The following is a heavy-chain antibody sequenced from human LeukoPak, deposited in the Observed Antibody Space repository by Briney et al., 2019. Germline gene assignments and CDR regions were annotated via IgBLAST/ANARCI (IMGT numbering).Heavy chain of an antibody. Sequence: GGSLRLSCAASGFTFSSFSMTWVGQAPGKGLEWVSSIIVSGTTYYADSVKGRITISRDSFRGTLFLQMDSLRVEDTAVYFCAKGSVGNADFASWGQGALVTVSS. CDR2: IIVSGTT. D-gene: IGHD6-25*01. V-gene: IGHV3-23*01. CDR3: AKGSVGNADFAS. J-gene: IGHJ4*02. CDR1: GFTFSSFS.